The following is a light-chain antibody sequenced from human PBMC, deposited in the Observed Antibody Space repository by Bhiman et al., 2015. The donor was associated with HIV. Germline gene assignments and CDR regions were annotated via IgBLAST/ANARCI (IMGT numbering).Light chain of an antibody. CDR3: AAWDGSLNGPV. J-gene: IGLJ3*02. CDR2: DVN. CDR1: SSDIGTYGY. V-gene: IGLV2-11*01. Sequence: QSALTQPRSVSGSPGQSVTISCTGTSSDIGTYGYVSWYQQHPGKAPKFMIYDVNKRASGVPDRFSGSKSGNTASLTISGLQTEDEADYYCAAWDGSLNGPVFGGGTKLTVL.